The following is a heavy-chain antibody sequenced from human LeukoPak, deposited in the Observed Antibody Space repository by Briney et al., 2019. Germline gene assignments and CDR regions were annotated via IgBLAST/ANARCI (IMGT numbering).Heavy chain of an antibody. CDR3: AGGTAAGITQYSDY. D-gene: IGHD6-13*01. J-gene: IGHJ4*02. Sequence: SETLSLTCTVSGGSISSSSYYWGWIRQPPGKGLEWIGSIYYSGSTYYNPSLKSRVTISVDTSKNQFSLKLSSVTAADTAVYYCAGGTAAGITQYSDYWGQGTLVTVSS. CDR1: GGSISSSSYY. CDR2: IYYSGST. V-gene: IGHV4-39*07.